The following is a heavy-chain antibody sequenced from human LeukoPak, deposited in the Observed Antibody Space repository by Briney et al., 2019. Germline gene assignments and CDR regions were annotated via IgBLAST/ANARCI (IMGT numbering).Heavy chain of an antibody. J-gene: IGHJ1*01. CDR3: ARGHYELWF. CDR2: ISIGSSYT. V-gene: IGHV3-11*06. CDR1: GLTFSDYY. D-gene: IGHD3-16*01. Sequence: KPGGSLRLFCAASGLTFSDYYMSWIRQAPGKGLEWVSYISIGSSYTNYADSVKGRFTISRDDAKNSLYLQMNSLRAEDTAVYYCARGHYELWFWGQGTLVTVSS.